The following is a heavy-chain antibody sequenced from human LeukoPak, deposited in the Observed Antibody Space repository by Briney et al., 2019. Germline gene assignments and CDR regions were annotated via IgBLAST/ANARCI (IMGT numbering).Heavy chain of an antibody. J-gene: IGHJ4*02. V-gene: IGHV3-48*03. CDR1: GFTFSSHE. CDR2: ISSSGSP. Sequence: GGSLRLSCAASGFTFSSHEMNWVRQAAGKGLEWISYISSSGSPMYADSVRGRFTISRDNAKNSLYLLMNSLRAEDTAVYYCVRHNGWYDYWGQGTLVTVSS. D-gene: IGHD6-19*01. CDR3: VRHNGWYDY.